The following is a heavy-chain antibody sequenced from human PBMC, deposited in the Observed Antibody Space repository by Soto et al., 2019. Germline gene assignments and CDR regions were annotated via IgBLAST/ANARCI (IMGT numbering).Heavy chain of an antibody. V-gene: IGHV3-48*02. CDR1: GFTFSRYD. Sequence: GSLRLSCAASGFTFSRYDMNWVRQAPGKGLEWVSYISDSSSTIYYADSVKGRITISRDNAKNSLYLQMNGLRDEDTAVYYCAIEDGSGWVNYFDCWGQGTLVTVSS. CDR2: ISDSSSTI. D-gene: IGHD6-19*01. J-gene: IGHJ4*02. CDR3: AIEDGSGWVNYFDC.